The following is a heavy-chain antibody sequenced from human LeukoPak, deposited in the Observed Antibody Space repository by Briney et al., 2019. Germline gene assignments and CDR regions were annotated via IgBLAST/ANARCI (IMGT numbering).Heavy chain of an antibody. J-gene: IGHJ6*02. CDR3: ARGDSSSWYLLNYYYGMDV. V-gene: IGHV4-31*03. D-gene: IGHD6-13*01. CDR1: GGSISSGGYY. CDR2: IYYSGST. Sequence: SETLSLTCTVSGGSISSGGYYWSWIRQHPGKGLEWIGYIYYSGSTYYNPSLKSRVTISVDTSKNQFSLKLSSVTAADTAVYYCARGDSSSWYLLNYYYGMDVWGQGTTVTVSS.